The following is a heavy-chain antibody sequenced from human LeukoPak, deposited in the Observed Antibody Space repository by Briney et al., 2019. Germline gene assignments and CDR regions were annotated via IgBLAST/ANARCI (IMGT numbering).Heavy chain of an antibody. D-gene: IGHD6-13*01. CDR3: ARDRGAAGTSNDY. J-gene: IGHJ4*02. CDR2: IWYDGSNK. CDR1: GFTFSNYG. Sequence: GGSLRLSCAASGFTFSNYGMHWVRQAPGKGLEWVAVIWYDGSNKYYADSVKGRFTISRDNSKNTLYLQMNNLRAEDTAVYYCARDRGAAGTSNDYWGQGSLVTVSS. V-gene: IGHV3-33*01.